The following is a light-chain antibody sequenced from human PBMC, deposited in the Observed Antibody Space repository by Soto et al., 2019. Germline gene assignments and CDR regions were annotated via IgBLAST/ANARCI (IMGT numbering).Light chain of an antibody. CDR1: QGISSW. J-gene: IGKJ4*01. V-gene: IGKV1-12*01. CDR3: QQANSFPLT. CDR2: DAS. Sequence: DIQMTQSPSSVSASVGDRDTITCRARQGISSWLAWYQHKPGKDHKLQIYDASSWQSAVPSRFSGIGTGTDFTVTISSLQPEDIATYDCQQANSFPLTFGGGTKVEIK.